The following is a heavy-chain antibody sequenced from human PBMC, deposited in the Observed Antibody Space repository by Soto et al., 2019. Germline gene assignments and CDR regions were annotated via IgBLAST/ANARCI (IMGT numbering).Heavy chain of an antibody. V-gene: IGHV3-23*01. J-gene: IGHJ4*02. CDR2: ISGGGDST. CDR1: GFTFSSYA. D-gene: IGHD6-13*01. Sequence: PGGSLRLSCAASGFTFSSYAMNWVRQAPGKGLEWVSVISGGGDSTYYADSVKGRFTISRDNSKNTLYLQMNSLRTEDTAVYYCARRGPGTYFDYWGQGTLVTVSS. CDR3: ARRGPGTYFDY.